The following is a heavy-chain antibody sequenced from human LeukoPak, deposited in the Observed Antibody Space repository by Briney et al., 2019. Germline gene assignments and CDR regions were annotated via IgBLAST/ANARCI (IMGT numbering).Heavy chain of an antibody. J-gene: IGHJ4*02. CDR1: GFTFSRYW. V-gene: IGHV3-7*03. CDR3: ARDKGDYDTRGSLFVF. CDR2: IKQDGGEI. D-gene: IGHD3-22*01. Sequence: AGGSLRLSCAASGFTFSRYWMSWVRQVPRKGLEWVANIKQDGGEICYVDPVKGRFTISRDNAKSSLYLQMNSLRAGDTAVYYCARDKGDYDTRGSLFVFGGQGTPVTVSS.